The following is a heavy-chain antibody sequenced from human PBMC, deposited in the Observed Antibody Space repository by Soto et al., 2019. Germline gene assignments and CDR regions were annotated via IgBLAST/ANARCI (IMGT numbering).Heavy chain of an antibody. Sequence: ASVKVSCKASGYTFTVYYMHWVRQAPGQGLEWMGWINPNSGDTNYAQKFQGWVTMTRDTSISTAYMELSRLRSDDTAVYYCARGGYGDYDAFDIWGQGTMVTVSS. J-gene: IGHJ3*02. V-gene: IGHV1-2*04. D-gene: IGHD4-17*01. CDR2: INPNSGDT. CDR1: GYTFTVYY. CDR3: ARGGYGDYDAFDI.